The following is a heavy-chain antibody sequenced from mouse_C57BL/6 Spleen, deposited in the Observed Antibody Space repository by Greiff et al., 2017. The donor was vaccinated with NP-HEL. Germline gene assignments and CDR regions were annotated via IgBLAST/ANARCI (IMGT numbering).Heavy chain of an antibody. CDR2: ISYDGSN. V-gene: IGHV3-6*01. CDR3: ARDDGYYGYFDV. Sequence: EVKLVESGPGLVKPSQSLSLTCSVTGYSITSGYYWNWIRQFPGNKLEWMGYISYDGSNNYNPSLKNRISITRDTSKNQFFLKLNSVTTEDTATYYCARDDGYYGYFDVWGTGTTVTVSS. J-gene: IGHJ1*03. D-gene: IGHD2-3*01. CDR1: GYSITSGYY.